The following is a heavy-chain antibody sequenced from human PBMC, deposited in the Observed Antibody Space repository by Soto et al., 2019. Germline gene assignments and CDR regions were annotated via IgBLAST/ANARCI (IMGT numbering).Heavy chain of an antibody. D-gene: IGHD3-22*01. V-gene: IGHV3-23*01. CDR3: AKDRYLDHDSRGYLFDN. Sequence: PGGSLRLACAASRFTFNMYAMTWVRQAAGKGLEWVSAISRYGDITYYADSVEGRFTISRDNSKNTLYLQMNSLRAEDTAVYYCAKDRYLDHDSRGYLFDNWGQGTLVTVSS. J-gene: IGHJ4*02. CDR2: ISRYGDIT. CDR1: RFTFNMYA.